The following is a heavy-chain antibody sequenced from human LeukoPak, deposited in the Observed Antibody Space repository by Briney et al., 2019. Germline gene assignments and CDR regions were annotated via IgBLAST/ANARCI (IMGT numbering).Heavy chain of an antibody. D-gene: IGHD3-22*01. V-gene: IGHV1-46*01. CDR3: ARDVYYDPPWFDP. J-gene: IGHJ5*02. CDR2: INPSGGST. Sequence: ASVKVSCKASGYTFTSYGISWVRQAPGQGLEWMGIINPSGGSTSYAQKFQGRVTMTRDTSTSTVYMELSSLRSEDTAVYYCARDVYYDPPWFDPWGQGTLVTVSS. CDR1: GYTFTSYG.